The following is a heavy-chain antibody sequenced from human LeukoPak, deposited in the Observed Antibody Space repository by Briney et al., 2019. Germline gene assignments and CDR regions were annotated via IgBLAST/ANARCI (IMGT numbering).Heavy chain of an antibody. CDR1: GFTVSRNQ. CDR3: ARDLYDSSEIFRGDDAFDI. J-gene: IGHJ3*02. CDR2: IYSGGST. Sequence: PGGSLRLSCAASGFTVSRNQMSWVRQAPGKGLEWVAVIYSGGSTYNADSVKGRFTISRDNSKNTLYLQMNSLRAEDTAVYYCARDLYDSSEIFRGDDAFDIWGQGTMVTVSS. D-gene: IGHD3-22*01. V-gene: IGHV3-66*01.